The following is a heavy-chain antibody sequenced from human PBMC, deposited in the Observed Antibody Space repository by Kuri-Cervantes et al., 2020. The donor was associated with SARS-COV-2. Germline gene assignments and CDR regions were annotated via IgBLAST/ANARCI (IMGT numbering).Heavy chain of an antibody. Sequence: GSLRLSCAASGFTFSSYSMNWARQAPGKGLEWIGYIYYSGSTTYNPSLKSRVPISVDTSKNQFSLELDSVTAADTAVYYCARESNYSHYYGTEVWGQGTTVTVSS. J-gene: IGHJ6*02. V-gene: IGHV4-59*01. CDR3: ARESNYSHYYGTEV. CDR2: IYYSGST. CDR1: GFTFSSYS.